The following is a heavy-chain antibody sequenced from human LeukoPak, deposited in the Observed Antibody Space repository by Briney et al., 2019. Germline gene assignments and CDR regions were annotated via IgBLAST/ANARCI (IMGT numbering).Heavy chain of an antibody. V-gene: IGHV3-30*03. CDR2: ISYDGSNK. CDR3: ARDNYDNYYYYGMDV. D-gene: IGHD3-22*01. CDR1: GFTFSSYG. J-gene: IGHJ6*02. Sequence: GRSLRLSCAASGFTFSSYGMHWVRQAPGKGLEWVAVISYDGSNKYYADSVKGRFTISRDNSKNTLYLQMNSLRAEDTAVYYCARDNYDNYYYYGMDVWGQGTTVTVSS.